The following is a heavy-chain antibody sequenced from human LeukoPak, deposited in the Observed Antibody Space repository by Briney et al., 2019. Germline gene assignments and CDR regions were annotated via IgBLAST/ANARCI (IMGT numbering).Heavy chain of an antibody. CDR3: AKSSGKSFPSSRIFDF. D-gene: IGHD6-13*01. Sequence: PGGSLRLSCAASGFTFSSYALSWVRRAPGKGLEWVSIVGENTDTHYADSVQDRFTISRDNSNNALYLQMNNLRAEDTATYFCAKSSGKSFPSSRIFDFWGQGALVTVSS. CDR2: VGENTDT. CDR1: GFTFSSYA. J-gene: IGHJ4*02. V-gene: IGHV3-23*01.